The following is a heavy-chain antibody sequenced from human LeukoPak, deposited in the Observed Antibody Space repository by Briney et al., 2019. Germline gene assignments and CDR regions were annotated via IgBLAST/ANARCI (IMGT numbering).Heavy chain of an antibody. CDR3: ARSGYNRFDY. V-gene: IGHV3-23*01. J-gene: IGHJ4*02. CDR2: ISGSGRGGST. Sequence: GGSLRLSCAASGFTFNSYAMSWVRQAPGKGLEWVSGISGSGRGGSTYYADSVKGRSTISRDNSKNTLYLQMNSLRAEDMAIYYCARSGYNRFDYWGQGTLVTVSS. CDR1: GFTFNSYA. D-gene: IGHD5-24*01.